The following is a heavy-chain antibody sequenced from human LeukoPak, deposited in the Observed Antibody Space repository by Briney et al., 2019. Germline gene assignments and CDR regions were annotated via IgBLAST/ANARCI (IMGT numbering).Heavy chain of an antibody. V-gene: IGHV1-18*01. Sequence: ASVKVSCKASGYTFTSYGISWVRQAPGQGLEWMGWISAYNGNTNYAQKLQGRVTMTTDTSTSTAYMELRSLRSDDTAVYYCAKYQLLNNNYWRDAFDFWGQGTMVTVSS. D-gene: IGHD1-1*01. CDR3: AKYQLLNNNYWRDAFDF. CDR2: ISAYNGNT. CDR1: GYTFTSYG. J-gene: IGHJ3*01.